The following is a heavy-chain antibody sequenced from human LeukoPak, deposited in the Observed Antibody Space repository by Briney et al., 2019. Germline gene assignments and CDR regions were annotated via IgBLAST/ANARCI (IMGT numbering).Heavy chain of an antibody. V-gene: IGHV2-5*02. J-gene: IGHJ4*02. CDR3: ARRAGGSSFDF. D-gene: IGHD3-10*01. Sequence: SGPTLVNPTQTLTLTCSFSEFSLSTSEMGVGWIRQPPGKALEWLAIIYWDDDKRYSPSLKSRLTITKDTSKDQVVLTMSNMDPVDTARYYCARRAGGSSFDFWGPGTLVTVSS. CDR2: IYWDDDK. CDR1: EFSLSTSEMG.